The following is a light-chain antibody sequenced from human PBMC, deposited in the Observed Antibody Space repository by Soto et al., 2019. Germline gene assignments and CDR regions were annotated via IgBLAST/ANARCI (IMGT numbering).Light chain of an antibody. CDR2: PAS. CDR1: QAIGYW. J-gene: IGKJ4*01. V-gene: IGKV1-12*01. Sequence: DLQMTQSPSSVSASVGDRVTITCRARQAIGYWLAWYQQKPGKAPKLLIYPASNLQSGVPSRFGGSGPCTDFTLTISSLQPEDVAIYYCQEENRFPLSFGGGTKVVIK. CDR3: QEENRFPLS.